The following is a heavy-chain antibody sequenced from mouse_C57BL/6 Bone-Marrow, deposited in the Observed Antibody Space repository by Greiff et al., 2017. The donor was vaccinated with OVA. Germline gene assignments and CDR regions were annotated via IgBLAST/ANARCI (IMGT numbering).Heavy chain of an antibody. Sequence: VKLQQPGAELVKPGASVKMSCKASGYTFTSYWITWVKQRPGQGLEWIGDIYPGSGSTNYNEKFKSKATLTVDTSSSTAYMQLSSLTSEDSAVYDGARYGSSSTGFAYGGQGTLVTVSA. J-gene: IGHJ3*01. CDR3: ARYGSSSTGFAY. CDR2: IYPGSGST. D-gene: IGHD1-1*01. CDR1: GYTFTSYW. V-gene: IGHV1-55*01.